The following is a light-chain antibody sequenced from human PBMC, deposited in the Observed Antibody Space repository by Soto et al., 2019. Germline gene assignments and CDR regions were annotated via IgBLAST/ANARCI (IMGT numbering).Light chain of an antibody. J-gene: IGKJ5*01. CDR3: QQRSNWPPIT. Sequence: EIVLTQSPATLSLSPGERATLSCRASQSVSSYLAWYQQKPGQAPRLLMSGTSNRATGTPDRFSGSGSGTDFTLTISRLETEDFAVYYCQQRSNWPPITFGQGTRLEI. CDR2: GTS. CDR1: QSVSSY. V-gene: IGKV3-11*01.